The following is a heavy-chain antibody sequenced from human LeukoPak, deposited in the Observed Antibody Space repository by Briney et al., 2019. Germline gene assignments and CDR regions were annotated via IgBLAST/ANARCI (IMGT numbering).Heavy chain of an antibody. J-gene: IGHJ4*02. CDR2: INHSGST. Sequence: PSETLSLTCTVSGGSISSSNYNWGWIRQPPGKGLEWIGEINHSGSTIYNPSLKSRVTISLDTSKNQFSLKLSSVTAADTAMYYCARGRGGPLSYWGQGTLVTISS. V-gene: IGHV4-39*07. D-gene: IGHD3-16*01. CDR1: GGSISSSNYN. CDR3: ARGRGGPLSY.